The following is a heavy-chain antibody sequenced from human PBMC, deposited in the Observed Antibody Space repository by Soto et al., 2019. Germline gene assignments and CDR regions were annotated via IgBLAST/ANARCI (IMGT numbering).Heavy chain of an antibody. V-gene: IGHV3-23*01. J-gene: IGHJ4*02. CDR2: ISGGGSLT. CDR1: GFTFNTYA. Sequence: EVQLLESGGGLVQPGGSLRLSCAASGFTFNTYAMSWVRQAPGKGLEWVSTISGGGSLTYYADSVKGRFTISRDNSQNTLYLQMNSLRAEDTAVYYCAKVLDHSSTDYLGEWGQGTLVTVSS. D-gene: IGHD3-16*01. CDR3: AKVLDHSSTDYLGE.